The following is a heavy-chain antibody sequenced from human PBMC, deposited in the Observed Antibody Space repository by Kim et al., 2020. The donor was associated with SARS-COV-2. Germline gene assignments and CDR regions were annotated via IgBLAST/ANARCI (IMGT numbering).Heavy chain of an antibody. Sequence: GGSLRLSCSASGFNFRYYGMTWVRQAPGKGLQWVSSFTRDGITYYADSVEGRFTISRDDSRNILYLLMNSLRAEDTAIYYCGDYHGAGSHFTYWGQGTL. D-gene: IGHD3-10*01. CDR2: FTRDGIT. V-gene: IGHV3-23*01. CDR1: GFNFRYYG. J-gene: IGHJ4*02. CDR3: GDYHGAGSHFTY.